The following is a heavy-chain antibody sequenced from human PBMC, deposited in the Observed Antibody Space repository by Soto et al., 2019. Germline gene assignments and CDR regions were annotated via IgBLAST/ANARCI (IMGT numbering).Heavy chain of an antibody. D-gene: IGHD3-9*01. CDR3: ARVVYYILTGYNNSYYYYMDV. Sequence: GASVKVSCKASGYTFISYGIHWVRQAPGQRLEWMGWINAGNGNTKYSQTFQDRVTINRDTSASTAYMELSSLRSEDTAVYYCARVVYYILTGYNNSYYYYMDVWGEGTTVTVSS. V-gene: IGHV1-3*01. CDR2: INAGNGNT. J-gene: IGHJ6*03. CDR1: GYTFISYG.